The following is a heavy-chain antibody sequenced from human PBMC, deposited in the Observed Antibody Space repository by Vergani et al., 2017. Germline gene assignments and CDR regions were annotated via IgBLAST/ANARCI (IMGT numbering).Heavy chain of an antibody. V-gene: IGHV4-61*02. J-gene: IGHJ3*02. CDR3: ARGCASNRCPTRGTFEI. Sequence: QVQLQESGPGPVKPSQTLSLTCSVSGDSLTSDFFYWTWIRQPAGTRLEWIGRVHSSGSTHYNPSLEGRVSVSMDTAKNEFSLDLQSVTAADTAVYFCARGCASNRCPTRGTFEIWGRGTLVTVS. D-gene: IGHD2/OR15-2a*01. CDR1: GDSLTSDFFY. CDR2: VHSSGST.